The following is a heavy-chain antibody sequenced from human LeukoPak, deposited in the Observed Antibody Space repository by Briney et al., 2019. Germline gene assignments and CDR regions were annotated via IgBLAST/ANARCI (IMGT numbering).Heavy chain of an antibody. D-gene: IGHD3-10*01. V-gene: IGHV4-34*01. J-gene: IGHJ4*02. CDR1: GESFSGYY. CDR2: INHSGST. CDR3: ARGQYRRDGSGSYVDY. Sequence: PSETLSLTCAVYGESFSGYYWNWIRQPPGKGLEWIGEINHSGSTNYNPSLKSRVTTSLDTSKNQFSLKLTSVTAADTAVYYCARGQYRRDGSGSYVDYWGQGTLVTVSS.